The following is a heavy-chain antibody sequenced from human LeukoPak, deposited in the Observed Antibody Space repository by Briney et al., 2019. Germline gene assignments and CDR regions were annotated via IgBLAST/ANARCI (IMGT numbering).Heavy chain of an antibody. V-gene: IGHV4-59*01. CDR1: GGSISSYY. CDR2: IYYSGST. CDR3: ARVLIDYGDYAFDY. J-gene: IGHJ4*02. D-gene: IGHD4-17*01. Sequence: SETLSLTCTVSGGSISSYYWSWIRQPPGKGLEWIGYIYYSGSTNYNPSLKSRVTISVDTSKNQFSLKLSSVTAADTAVYYCARVLIDYGDYAFDYWGQGTLVTVSS.